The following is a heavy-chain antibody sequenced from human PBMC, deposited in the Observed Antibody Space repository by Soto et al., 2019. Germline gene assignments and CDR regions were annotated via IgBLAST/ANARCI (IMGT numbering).Heavy chain of an antibody. CDR3: AKALNYDILTGFSSFGY. D-gene: IGHD3-9*01. J-gene: IGHJ4*02. CDR1: GFTFSSYA. CDR2: ISGSGGST. Sequence: PGGSLRLSCAASGFTFSSYAMSWVRQAPGKGLEWVSAISGSGGSTYYADSVKGRFTISRDNSKNTLYLQMNSLRAEDTAVYYCAKALNYDILTGFSSFGYWGQGTLVTVSS. V-gene: IGHV3-23*01.